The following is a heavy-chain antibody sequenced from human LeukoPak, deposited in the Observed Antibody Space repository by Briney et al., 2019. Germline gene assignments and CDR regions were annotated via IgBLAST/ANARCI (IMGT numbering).Heavy chain of an antibody. CDR1: GYTLTELS. D-gene: IGHD2-2*01. V-gene: IGHV1-24*01. J-gene: IGHJ4*02. CDR2: FDPEDGET. CDR3: ATGINQLLLFDY. Sequence: ASVKASCKVSGYTLTELSMHWVRQAPGNGLEWMGGFDPEDGETIYAQKFQGRVTMTEDTSTDTAYMELSSLRSEDTAVYYCATGINQLLLFDYWGQGTLVTVSS.